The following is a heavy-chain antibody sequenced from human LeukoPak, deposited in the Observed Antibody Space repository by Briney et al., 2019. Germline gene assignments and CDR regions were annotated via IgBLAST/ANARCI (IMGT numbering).Heavy chain of an antibody. CDR1: GFTFSSYA. J-gene: IGHJ3*02. CDR2: ISSNGGST. D-gene: IGHD2-2*01. Sequence: SGGSLRLSCAASGFTFSSYAMHWVRQAPGKGLEYVSAISSNGGSTYYANSVKGRFTISRDNSKNTLYLQMGSLRAEDMAVYYCARDPYHTQYGAFDIWGQGTMVTVSS. CDR3: ARDPYHTQYGAFDI. V-gene: IGHV3-64*01.